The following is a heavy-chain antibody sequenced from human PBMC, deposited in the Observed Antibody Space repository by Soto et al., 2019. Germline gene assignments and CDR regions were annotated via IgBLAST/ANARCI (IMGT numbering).Heavy chain of an antibody. V-gene: IGHV3-30-3*01. J-gene: IGHJ4*02. CDR3: ARASATDYFDF. CDR2: ISYDGTNK. CDR1: GLTLSDYT. Sequence: HVQLVESGGGVVQPGKSLRLSCAASGLTLSDYTMHWVRQSPGKGLEWMAVISYDGTNKYYADSVKGRFTISRDNSKNTLFLQMNSLRSDDTAVYYCARASATDYFDFWGQGTLVTVSP.